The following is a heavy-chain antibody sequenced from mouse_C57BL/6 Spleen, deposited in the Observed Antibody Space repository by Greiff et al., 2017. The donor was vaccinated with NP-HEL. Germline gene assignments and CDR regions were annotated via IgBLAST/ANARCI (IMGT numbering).Heavy chain of an antibody. CDR3: ARRIWADWYFDV. J-gene: IGHJ1*03. CDR1: GYTFTSYW. Sequence: QVQLKQPGAELVRPGSSVKLSCKASGYTFTSYWMHWVKQRPIQGLEWIGNIDPSDSETHYNQKFKDKATLTVDKSSSTAYMQLSSLTSEDSAVYYCARRIWADWYFDVWGTGTTVTVSS. D-gene: IGHD3-3*01. V-gene: IGHV1-52*01. CDR2: IDPSDSET.